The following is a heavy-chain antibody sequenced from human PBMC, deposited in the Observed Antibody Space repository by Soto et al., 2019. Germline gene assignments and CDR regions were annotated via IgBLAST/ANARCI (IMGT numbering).Heavy chain of an antibody. J-gene: IGHJ4*02. CDR1: GFTFSDYY. V-gene: IGHV3-11*06. CDR3: ARVNQDIVVVPAATPYYFDY. CDR2: ISSSSSYT. Sequence: QVQLVESGGGLVKPGGSLRLSCAASGFTFSDYYMSWIRQAPGKGLEWVSYISSSSSYTNYADSVKGRFTISRDNAKNSLYLQMNSLRAEDTAVYYCARVNQDIVVVPAATPYYFDYWGQGTLVTVSS. D-gene: IGHD2-2*01.